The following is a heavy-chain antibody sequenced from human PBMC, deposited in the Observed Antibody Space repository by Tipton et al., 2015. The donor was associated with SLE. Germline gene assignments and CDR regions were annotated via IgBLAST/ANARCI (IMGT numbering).Heavy chain of an antibody. CDR1: GGSIGSRSHY. J-gene: IGHJ4*02. V-gene: IGHV4-39*07. D-gene: IGHD4-17*01. CDR3: ARGSVRADDF. Sequence: TLSLTCTVSGGSIGSRSHYWGWIRQIPGKGLEWIGEISHSGSPNYNPSLKSRVTISVATSKRQFSLNLTSVTAADTAVYYCARGSVRADDFWGQGILVTVSP. CDR2: ISHSGSP.